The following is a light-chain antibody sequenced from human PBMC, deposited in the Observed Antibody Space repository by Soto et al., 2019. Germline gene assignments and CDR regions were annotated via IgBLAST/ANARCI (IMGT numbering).Light chain of an antibody. CDR3: QQYHWAPDT. CDR2: GTS. CDR1: QIVGGDT. J-gene: IGKJ5*01. Sequence: ELVLTQSPGTLSLSPGERATLSCRASQIVGGDTLAWFQQRPGQAPRLVIYGTSNRAAGIPGRFSGSGSGTDFTLTVSRLEPEDFAAYYCQQYHWAPDTFGQGTRL. V-gene: IGKV3-20*01.